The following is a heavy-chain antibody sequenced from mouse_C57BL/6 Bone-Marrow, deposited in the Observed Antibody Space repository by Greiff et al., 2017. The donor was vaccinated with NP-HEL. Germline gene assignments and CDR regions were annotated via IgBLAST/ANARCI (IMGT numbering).Heavy chain of an antibody. V-gene: IGHV5-16*01. CDR2: INDDGSST. CDR1: GFTFSDYY. Sequence: DVMLVESEGGLVQPGSSMKLSCTASGFTFSDYYMAWVRQVPEKGLEWVANINDDGSSTYYLDSLKSRFIISRDNAKNILYLQMSSLKSEDTATYYCARGRVYYGSSLYYFDYWGQGTTLTVSS. J-gene: IGHJ2*01. CDR3: ARGRVYYGSSLYYFDY. D-gene: IGHD1-1*01.